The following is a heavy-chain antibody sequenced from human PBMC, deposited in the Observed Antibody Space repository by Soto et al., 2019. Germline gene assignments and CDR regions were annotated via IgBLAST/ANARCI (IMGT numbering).Heavy chain of an antibody. CDR2: ISGSGGSI. D-gene: IGHD6-19*01. CDR1: GFTFSSYA. V-gene: IGHV3-23*01. J-gene: IGHJ4*02. CDR3: AIPKGYSSGWYYFDY. Sequence: GGSLRLSCAASGFTFSSYAMSWVRQAPGKGLEWVSAISGSGGSIYYPDSVKGRFTISRDNSKNTLYLQMNSLRAEDTAVYYCAIPKGYSSGWYYFDYWGQGTLVTVSS.